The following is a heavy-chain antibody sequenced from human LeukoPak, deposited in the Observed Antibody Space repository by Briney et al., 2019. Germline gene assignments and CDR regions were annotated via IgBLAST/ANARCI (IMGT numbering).Heavy chain of an antibody. CDR2: IKQDGSET. V-gene: IGHV3-7*01. D-gene: IGHD3-10*01. J-gene: IGHJ3*01. CDR1: GFTFSHYW. CDR3: ASCYYGSGTRRAFDV. Sequence: PGGSLRLSCAASGFTFSHYWMSWVRQAPGKGLEWVANIKQDGSETYYVDSEKGRFTISRDNAKNSLYLQMNSLRADDTAVYYCASCYYGSGTRRAFDVWGRGTMVTVSS.